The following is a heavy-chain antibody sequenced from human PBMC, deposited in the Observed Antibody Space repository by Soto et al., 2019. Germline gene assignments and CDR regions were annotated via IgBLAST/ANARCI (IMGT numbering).Heavy chain of an antibody. CDR1: GFTFSSYG. D-gene: IGHD3-10*01. CDR2: ISYDGSNK. CDR3: AKSRSPSSLEYYRSYFDY. Sequence: QVQLVESGGGVVQPGRSLRLSCAASGFTFSSYGMHWVRQAPGKGLEWVAVISYDGSNKYYADSVKGRFTISRDNSKNTLYLQMNSLRAEDTAVYYCAKSRSPSSLEYYRSYFDYWGQGTLVTVSS. J-gene: IGHJ4*02. V-gene: IGHV3-30*18.